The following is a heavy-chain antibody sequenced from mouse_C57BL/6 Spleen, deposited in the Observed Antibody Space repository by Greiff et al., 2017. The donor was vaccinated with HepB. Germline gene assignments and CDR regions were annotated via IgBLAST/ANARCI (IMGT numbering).Heavy chain of an antibody. CDR2: INPSNGGT. CDR1: GYTFTSYW. D-gene: IGHD1-1*01. V-gene: IGHV1-53*01. Sequence: VQLQQPGTELVKPGASVKLSCKASGYTFTSYWMHWVKQRPGQGLEWIGNINPSNGGTNYNEKFKSKATLTVDKSSSTAYMQLSSLTSEDSAVYYCARWGTVVATDWYFDVWGTGTTVTVSS. CDR3: ARWGTVVATDWYFDV. J-gene: IGHJ1*03.